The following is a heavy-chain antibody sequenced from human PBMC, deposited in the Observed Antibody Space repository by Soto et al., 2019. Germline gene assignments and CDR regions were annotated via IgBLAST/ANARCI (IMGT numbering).Heavy chain of an antibody. CDR1: GYTFTSYG. CDR3: ARALKYYDFWSGLLDY. V-gene: IGHV1-18*01. J-gene: IGHJ4*02. D-gene: IGHD3-3*01. CDR2: ISAYNGNT. Sequence: GASVKVSCKASGYTFTSYGISWVRQAPGQGLEWMGWISAYNGNTNYAQKLQGRVTMTTDTSTSTAYMELRSLRSDDTAVYYCARALKYYDFWSGLLDYWGQGTLVTVSS.